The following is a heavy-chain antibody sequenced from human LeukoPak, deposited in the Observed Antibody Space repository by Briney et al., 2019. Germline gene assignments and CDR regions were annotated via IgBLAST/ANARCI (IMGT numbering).Heavy chain of an antibody. J-gene: IGHJ4*02. Sequence: TLSLTCTVSGGSISSGGYYWSWIRQHPGKGLEWIGYIYYSGSTYYNPSLKSRVTISVDTSKNQFSLKLSSVTAADTAVYYCARTVRGEAYFDYWGQGTLVTVSS. CDR2: IYYSGST. CDR3: ARTVRGEAYFDY. CDR1: GGSISSGGYY. D-gene: IGHD3-10*02. V-gene: IGHV4-31*03.